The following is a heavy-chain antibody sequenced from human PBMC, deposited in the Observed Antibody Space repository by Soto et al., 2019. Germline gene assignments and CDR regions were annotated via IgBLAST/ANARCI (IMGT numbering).Heavy chain of an antibody. D-gene: IGHD4-17*01. Sequence: SETLSLTCTVSGGSIIGYYWSWIRQPPGKGLEWIGYIHYNGGTNYNPALKSRVSISLDMSKNKFSLNLTSVTAADTAMYYCARDHYGDPPLNNWFDPWGQGTLVTVSS. CDR3: ARDHYGDPPLNNWFDP. CDR2: IHYNGGT. CDR1: GGSIIGYY. V-gene: IGHV4-59*01. J-gene: IGHJ5*02.